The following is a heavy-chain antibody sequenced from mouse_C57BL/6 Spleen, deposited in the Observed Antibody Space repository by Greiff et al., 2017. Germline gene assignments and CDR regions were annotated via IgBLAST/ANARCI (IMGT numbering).Heavy chain of an antibody. CDR2: IYPRSGNT. J-gene: IGHJ4*01. D-gene: IGHD1-1*01. CDR3: ASTVVAPRAMDY. Sequence: VQLQQSGAELARPGASVKLSCKASGYTFTSYGISWVKQRTGQGLEWIGEIYPRSGNTYYNEKFKGKATLTADKSSSTAYMELRSLTSEDSAVYFCASTVVAPRAMDYWGQGTSVTVSS. CDR1: GYTFTSYG. V-gene: IGHV1-81*01.